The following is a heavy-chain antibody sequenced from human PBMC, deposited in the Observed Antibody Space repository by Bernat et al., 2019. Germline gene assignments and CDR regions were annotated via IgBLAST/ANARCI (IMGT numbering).Heavy chain of an antibody. D-gene: IGHD2-21*01. J-gene: IGHJ4*02. CDR1: GFTVSSNY. CDR2: IYSGGST. Sequence: EVQLVESGGGLVQPGGSRRLSCAASGFTVSSNYMSWVRQAPGKGLEWVSVIYSGGSTYYADSVKGRFTISRDNSKNTLYLQMNSLRAEDTAVYYCARSTTILWSTNWGQGTLVTVSS. CDR3: ARSTTILWSTN. V-gene: IGHV3-66*01.